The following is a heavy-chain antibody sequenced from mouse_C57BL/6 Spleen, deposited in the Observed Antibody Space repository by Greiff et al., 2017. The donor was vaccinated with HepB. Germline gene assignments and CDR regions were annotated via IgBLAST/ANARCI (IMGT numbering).Heavy chain of an antibody. CDR2: ISSGSSTI. CDR1: GFTFSDYG. J-gene: IGHJ3*01. V-gene: IGHV5-17*01. D-gene: IGHD1-1*01. Sequence: EVKLMESGGGLVKPGGSLKLSCAASGFTFSDYGMHWVRQAPEKGLEWVAYISSGSSTIYYADTVKGRFTISRDNAKNTLFLQMTSLRSEDTAMYYCATTVPAWFAYWGQGTLVTVSA. CDR3: ATTVPAWFAY.